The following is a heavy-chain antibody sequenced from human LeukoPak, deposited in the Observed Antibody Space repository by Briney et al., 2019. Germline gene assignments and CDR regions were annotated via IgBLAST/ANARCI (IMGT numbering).Heavy chain of an antibody. CDR3: AKGILGGYSYGYCVYYFDY. J-gene: IGHJ4*02. CDR2: ISGSGGST. D-gene: IGHD5-18*01. Sequence: GGSLRLSCAAAGFTFSSYAMSWVRQAPGKGLEWVSAISGSGGSTYYADSVKGRFTISRDNSKNTLYLQMPSLRAEDTAVYYCAKGILGGYSYGYCVYYFDYWGQGPLVTVSS. CDR1: GFTFSSYA. V-gene: IGHV3-23*01.